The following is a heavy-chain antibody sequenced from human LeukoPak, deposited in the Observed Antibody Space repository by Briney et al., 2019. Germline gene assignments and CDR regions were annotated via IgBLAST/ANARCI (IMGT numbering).Heavy chain of an antibody. V-gene: IGHV1-46*04. CDR1: GYTFTSYH. D-gene: IGHD3-10*01. J-gene: IGHJ3*02. CDR2: INPSAGST. CDR3: ARALYYGSGSDAFDI. Sequence: ASVKVSCKASGYTFTSYHLHWVRQAPGQGLEWMGIINPSAGSTTYAQKLQGRVTMTRDTATSTVYMELSSLTSDDTAVYYCARALYYGSGSDAFDIWGQGTMVTVSS.